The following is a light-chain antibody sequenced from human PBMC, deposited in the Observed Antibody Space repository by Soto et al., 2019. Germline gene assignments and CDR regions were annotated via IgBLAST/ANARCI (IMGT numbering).Light chain of an antibody. CDR2: DAS. Sequence: EIVLTQSPATLSLSPGARAPLSCRASQSVSSYLAWYQHKPGQAPRLLIYDASDRATGIPARFSGSGSGTDFTLTISSLEPEDFAVYYCQQRSVWPVTFGQGTRLE. CDR1: QSVSSY. J-gene: IGKJ5*01. V-gene: IGKV3-11*01. CDR3: QQRSVWPVT.